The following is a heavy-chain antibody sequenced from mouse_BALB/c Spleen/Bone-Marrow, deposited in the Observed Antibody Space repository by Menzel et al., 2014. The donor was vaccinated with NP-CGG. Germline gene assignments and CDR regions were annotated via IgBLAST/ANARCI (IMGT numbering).Heavy chain of an antibody. Sequence: QVQLQQSGPGLVAPSQSLSITCTVSGFSLTSYGVHWVRQPPGKGLEWLGVIWAGGSTNYNSALMSRLSISKDNSKSQDFLKMNSLQTDDKAMYYCVRGGRDGYYNWYCEVWGAGTTVTVSS. V-gene: IGHV2-9*02. J-gene: IGHJ1*01. CDR2: IWAGGST. CDR3: VRGGRDGYYNWYCEV. D-gene: IGHD2-3*01. CDR1: GFSLTSYG.